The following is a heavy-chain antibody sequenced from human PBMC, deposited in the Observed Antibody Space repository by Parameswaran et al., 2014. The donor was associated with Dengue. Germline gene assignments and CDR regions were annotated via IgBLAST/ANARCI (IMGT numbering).Heavy chain of an antibody. D-gene: IGHD6-13*01. J-gene: IGHJ4*02. CDR2: IRWDDDE. CDR1: GFSLNTRRMC. CDR3: ARTKSPVQWDSSTWYYFDF. V-gene: IGHV2-70*01. Sequence: KSGPTLVKPTQTLTLTCTFSGFSLNTRRMCVSWIRQPPGKALEWLALIRWDDDEYYTTSLKTRLTISKDTYRGQVVLTMTNMDPTDTGTYYCARTKSPVQWDSSTWYYFDFWGQGTQVTVSS.